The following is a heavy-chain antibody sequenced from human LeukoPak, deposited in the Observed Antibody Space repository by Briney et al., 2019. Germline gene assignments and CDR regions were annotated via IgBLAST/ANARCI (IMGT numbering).Heavy chain of an antibody. J-gene: IGHJ4*02. CDR3: ASGDNYDGSGSYYSDY. CDR2: INPNSGGR. V-gene: IGHV1-2*02. CDR1: GYTFTGYY. D-gene: IGHD3-10*01. Sequence: ASVKVSCTASGYTFTGYYLHWVRQAPGQGLEWMGWINPNSGGRNYAQKFQGRVTMTRDTSISTAYMELSRLRSDDTAVYYCASGDNYDGSGSYYSDYWGQGTLVTVSS.